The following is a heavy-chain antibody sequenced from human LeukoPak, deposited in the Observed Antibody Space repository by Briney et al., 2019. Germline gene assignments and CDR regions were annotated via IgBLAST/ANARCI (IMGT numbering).Heavy chain of an antibody. CDR3: ARDEGSI. CDR1: GFTFSDHN. J-gene: IGHJ4*02. CDR2: ISSSGRTT. V-gene: IGHV3-11*01. D-gene: IGHD3-9*01. Sequence: GGSLRLSCAASGFTFSDHNMSWMRQAPGQGLEWTSYISSSGRTTYYADSVKGRFTISRDNAKKSLFLQMNSLRVEDTAVYYCARDEGSIWGQGTLVTVSS.